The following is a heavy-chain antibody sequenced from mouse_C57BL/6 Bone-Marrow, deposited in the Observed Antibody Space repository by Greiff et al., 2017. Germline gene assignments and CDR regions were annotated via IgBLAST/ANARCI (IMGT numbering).Heavy chain of an antibody. CDR1: GYTFTSYW. CDR3: AKRPFAY. CDR2: IHPNSGST. J-gene: IGHJ3*01. V-gene: IGHV1-64*01. Sequence: VQLQQSGAVLAKPGASVKLSCKTSGYTFTSYWMHWVKQRPGQGLEWIGVIHPNSGSTNYNEKFKSKAKLTVDKSSSTSYMQLSSLTSEDSAVYYCAKRPFAYWGQGTLVTVSA.